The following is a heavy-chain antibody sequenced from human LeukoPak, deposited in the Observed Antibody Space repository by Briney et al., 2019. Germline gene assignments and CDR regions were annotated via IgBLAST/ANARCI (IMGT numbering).Heavy chain of an antibody. CDR2: IWHDGNNK. V-gene: IGHV3-33*01. D-gene: IGHD2/OR15-2a*01. CDR3: ARDWMGSTRLAGDY. J-gene: IGHJ4*02. Sequence: PGGSLRLSCAASGFTFNGYAMHWVRQAPGKGLEWVAVIWHDGNNKYYADSVKGRFTISRDNSKNTVYLQMNSLRAEDMAVYYCARDWMGSTRLAGDYWGQGTLVTVSS. CDR1: GFTFNGYA.